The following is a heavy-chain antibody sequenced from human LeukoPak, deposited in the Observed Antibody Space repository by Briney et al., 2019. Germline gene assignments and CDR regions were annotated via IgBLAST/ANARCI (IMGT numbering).Heavy chain of an antibody. J-gene: IGHJ6*04. CDR3: AELGITMIGGV. CDR2: ILQDGNEK. CDR1: GFTFSTYW. D-gene: IGHD3-10*02. V-gene: IGHV3-7*01. Sequence: GGSLRLSCAASGFTFSTYWMSWVRQAPGKGLEWVANILQDGNEKYYVDSVKGRFTISRDNAKNSLYLQMNSLRAEDTAVYYCAELGITMIGGVWGKGTTVTISS.